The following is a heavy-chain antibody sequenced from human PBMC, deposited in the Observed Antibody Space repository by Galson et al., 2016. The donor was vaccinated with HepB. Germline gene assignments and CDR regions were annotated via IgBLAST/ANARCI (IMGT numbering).Heavy chain of an antibody. CDR3: ARREDGYSSAYHFDY. CDR2: LFYTGTT. Sequence: SETLSLTCTVSGGSISSDGYYRSWIRQHPGKGLEWVGSLFYTGTTFYNPSLKSRVSISVDTSKSQFSLNLNSVTAADTAFYYCARREDGYSSAYHFDYWGRGTLVTVSS. J-gene: IGHJ4*02. D-gene: IGHD5-24*01. CDR1: GGSISSDGYY. V-gene: IGHV4-39*01.